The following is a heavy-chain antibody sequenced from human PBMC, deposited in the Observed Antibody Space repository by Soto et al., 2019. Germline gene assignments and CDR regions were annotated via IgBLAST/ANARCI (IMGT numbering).Heavy chain of an antibody. V-gene: IGHV3-21*01. J-gene: IGHJ5*02. CDR2: ISSSSSYI. Sequence: SVTRSCAASGLTFSSYSMNWVRQATGKGLEWVSSISSSSSYIYYADSVKGRFTISRDNAKNSLYLQMNSLRAEDTAVYYCARDASFGYGDYVGRNWFDPWGQGTLVTVSS. D-gene: IGHD4-17*01. CDR3: ARDASFGYGDYVGRNWFDP. CDR1: GLTFSSYS.